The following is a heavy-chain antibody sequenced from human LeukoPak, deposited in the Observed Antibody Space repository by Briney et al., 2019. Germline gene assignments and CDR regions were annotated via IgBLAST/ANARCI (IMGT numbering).Heavy chain of an antibody. CDR2: ISYDGSNK. D-gene: IGHD3-22*01. CDR1: GFTFSSYA. CDR3: VKDSNNPDTIYSSAYYLPY. J-gene: IGHJ4*02. Sequence: PGRSLRLSCAASGFTFSSYAMHWVRQAPGKGLEWVAVISYDGSNKYYADSVKGRFTISRDNSKNTLYLQMNSLRAEDTAVYYCVKDSNNPDTIYSSAYYLPYWGQGTLVTVSS. V-gene: IGHV3-30-3*01.